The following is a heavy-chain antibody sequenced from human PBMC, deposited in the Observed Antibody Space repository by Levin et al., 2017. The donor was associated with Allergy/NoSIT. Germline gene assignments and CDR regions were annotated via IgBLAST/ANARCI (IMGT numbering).Heavy chain of an antibody. Sequence: AGGSLRLSCAASGFTFSSYDMHWVRQAPGKGLEWVAVISYDGSNKYYADSVKGRFTISRDNSKNTLYLQMNTLRADDTAVYYCASGGDDSWGQGTLVTVSS. CDR2: ISYDGSNK. D-gene: IGHD3-16*01. V-gene: IGHV3-30*03. CDR3: ASGGDDS. J-gene: IGHJ4*02. CDR1: GFTFSSYD.